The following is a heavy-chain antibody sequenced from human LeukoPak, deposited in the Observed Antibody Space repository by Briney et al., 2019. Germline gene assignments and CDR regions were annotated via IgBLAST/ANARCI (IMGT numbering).Heavy chain of an antibody. CDR1: GFTFSSYG. CDR2: ISYDGSNK. J-gene: IGHJ5*02. V-gene: IGHV3-30*18. D-gene: IGHD3-10*01. CDR3: AKGWFGESPVWFDP. Sequence: GGSLRLSCAASGFTFSSYGMHWVRQAPGKGLEGVAVISYDGSNKYYADSVKGRFTISRDNSKNTLYLQMNSLRAEDTAVYYCAKGWFGESPVWFDPWGQGTLVTVSS.